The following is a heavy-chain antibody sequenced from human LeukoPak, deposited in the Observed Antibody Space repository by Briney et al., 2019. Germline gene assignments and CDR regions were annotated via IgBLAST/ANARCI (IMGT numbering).Heavy chain of an antibody. Sequence: GRSLRLSCAASGFTFDDYAMHWVRQAPGKGLGRVSGISWNSGSIGYADSVKGRFTISRDNAKNSLYLQMNSLRAEHMALYYCERSGSSRYVPSGFDPWGEGTLDTVSS. CDR3: ERSGSSRYVPSGFDP. V-gene: IGHV3-9*03. D-gene: IGHD6-13*01. J-gene: IGHJ5*02. CDR1: GFTFDDYA. CDR2: ISWNSGSI.